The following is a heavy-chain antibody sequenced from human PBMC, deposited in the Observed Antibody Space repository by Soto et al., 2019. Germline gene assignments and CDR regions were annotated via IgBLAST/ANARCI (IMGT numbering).Heavy chain of an antibody. CDR3: ARGRYYYYGMDV. V-gene: IGHV3-21*01. CDR2: ISSSSSYI. J-gene: IGHJ6*02. Sequence: EVQLVESGGGLVKPGGSLRLSCAASGFTFSSYSMNWVRQAPGKGLAWVSSISSSSSYIYYADSVKGRFTISRDNAKNSLYLQMNSLRDEDTAVYYCARGRYYYYGMDVWGQGTTVTVSS. CDR1: GFTFSSYS.